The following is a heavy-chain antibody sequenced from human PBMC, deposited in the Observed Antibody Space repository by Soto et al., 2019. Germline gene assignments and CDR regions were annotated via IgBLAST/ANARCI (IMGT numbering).Heavy chain of an antibody. J-gene: IGHJ4*02. CDR1: GFTVSSNY. D-gene: IGHD3-10*01. Sequence: GVSLRLSCAASGFTVSSNYMSWVRQAPGKGLEWVSDIYSGGSTYYADSVKGRFTISRDNSKNTLYLQMNSLRAEDTAVYYCTRVDAMVRGVIDYWGQGTLVTVSS. CDR2: IYSGGST. CDR3: TRVDAMVRGVIDY. V-gene: IGHV3-53*01.